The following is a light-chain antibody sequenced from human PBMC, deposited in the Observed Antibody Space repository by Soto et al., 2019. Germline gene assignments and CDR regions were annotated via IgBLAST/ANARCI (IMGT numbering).Light chain of an antibody. Sequence: DIVMTQSPDSLAVSLGERATINCKSSQSVLYTPNNNNYLAGFQQKPGQPPKLLIYWASNRESGAPDRFSGSGSGTDFTLTISSVQAEDVAVYYCHQYAREPFTFGQGTKLEIK. J-gene: IGKJ2*01. V-gene: IGKV4-1*01. CDR3: HQYAREPFT. CDR1: QSVLYTPNNNNY. CDR2: WAS.